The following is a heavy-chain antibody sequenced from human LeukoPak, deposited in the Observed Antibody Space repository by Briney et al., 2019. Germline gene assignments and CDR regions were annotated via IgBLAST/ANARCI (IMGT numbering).Heavy chain of an antibody. V-gene: IGHV3-48*01. J-gene: IGHJ4*02. CDR3: ARDFRLIRGVFDY. Sequence: PGGSLRLFCAASGFTFRNYNMNWVRQAPGKGLEWVSYITSSSSTIYYADSVKGRFTISRDNAKNSLYLQMNSLRAEDTAVYYCARDFRLIRGVFDYWGQGTLVTVSS. CDR2: ITSSSSTI. D-gene: IGHD3-10*01. CDR1: GFTFRNYN.